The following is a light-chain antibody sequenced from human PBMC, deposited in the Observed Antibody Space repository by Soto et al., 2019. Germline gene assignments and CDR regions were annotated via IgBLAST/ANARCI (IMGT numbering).Light chain of an antibody. Sequence: DIQMTQSPSTLSASVGDRVTITCRASQSISSWLAWDQQKPGKAPKLLIYKASSLESGVPSRFSGSGSGTEFTLTISSLQPDDFATYYCQQYNSYRRTFGQGTKVEIK. CDR2: KAS. J-gene: IGKJ1*01. CDR3: QQYNSYRRT. V-gene: IGKV1-5*03. CDR1: QSISSW.